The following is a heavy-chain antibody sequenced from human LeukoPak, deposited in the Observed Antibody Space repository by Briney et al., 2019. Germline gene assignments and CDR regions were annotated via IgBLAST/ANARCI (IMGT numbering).Heavy chain of an antibody. CDR2: ISWNSGSI. CDR1: GFTFDDYA. D-gene: IGHD6-13*01. Sequence: PGGSLRLSCAASGFTFDDYAMHWVRQAPGKGLEWVSGISWNSGSIGYADSVKGRFTISRDNAKNSLYLQMNSLRAEDTAVYYCARDFSADIAAAGPVEYYYYYYGMDVWGQGTTVTVSS. V-gene: IGHV3-9*01. CDR3: ARDFSADIAAAGPVEYYYYYYGMDV. J-gene: IGHJ6*02.